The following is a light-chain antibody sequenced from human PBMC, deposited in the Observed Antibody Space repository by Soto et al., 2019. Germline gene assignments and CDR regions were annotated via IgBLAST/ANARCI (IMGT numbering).Light chain of an antibody. Sequence: ALPLTQSPSSLSASVGDRVTITCRASQGISSALAWYQQKPGKAPKLLIYDASSLESGVPSRFSGSGSGTDFTLTISSLQPEDFATYYCQQFNSYPLWITFGGGTKVEIK. CDR3: QQFNSYPLWIT. CDR2: DAS. J-gene: IGKJ4*01. V-gene: IGKV1-13*02. CDR1: QGISSA.